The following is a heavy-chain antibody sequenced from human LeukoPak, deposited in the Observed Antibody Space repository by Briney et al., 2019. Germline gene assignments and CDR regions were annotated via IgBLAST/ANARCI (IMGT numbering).Heavy chain of an antibody. V-gene: IGHV1-2*02. Sequence: ASVKVSCKASGYTFTGYYMHWVRQAPRQGLEWMGWINPNSGGTNYAQKFQGRVTMTRDTSISTAYMELSRLRSDDTAVYYCARALRYSSGWSASGMDVRGKGTTVTISS. J-gene: IGHJ6*03. CDR1: GYTFTGYY. CDR2: INPNSGGT. CDR3: ARALRYSSGWSASGMDV. D-gene: IGHD6-19*01.